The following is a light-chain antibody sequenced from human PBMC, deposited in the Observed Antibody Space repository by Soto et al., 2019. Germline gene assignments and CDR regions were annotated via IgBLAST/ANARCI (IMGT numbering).Light chain of an antibody. CDR2: GAS. J-gene: IGKJ4*01. V-gene: IGKV1-27*01. CDR3: QKYNSALLT. Sequence: DFQMTQSPSSLSASVGDRVTMTCRASQDFSNYLAWYQQKPGQVPKLLIYGASTLQSGVPSRVSGSGSGTEFTLTISSLQPEDVATYYCQKYNSALLTFGGGTKVEIK. CDR1: QDFSNY.